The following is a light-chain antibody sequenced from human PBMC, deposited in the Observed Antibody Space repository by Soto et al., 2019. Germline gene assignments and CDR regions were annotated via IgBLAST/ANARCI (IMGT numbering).Light chain of an antibody. CDR1: QSVSSY. Sequence: EIALTQSPATLSLSPGERATLSCSTSQSVSSYLAWYQQKPGQAPRLLIYGASNRATGIPARFSRSGSETDFTLTISSLEPEDFAVYYCQQRSATWTFGQGTKVEIK. CDR3: QQRSATWT. CDR2: GAS. J-gene: IGKJ1*01. V-gene: IGKV3-11*01.